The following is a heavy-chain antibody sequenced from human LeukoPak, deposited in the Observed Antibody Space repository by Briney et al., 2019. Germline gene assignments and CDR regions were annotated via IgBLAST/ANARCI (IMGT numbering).Heavy chain of an antibody. Sequence: ASVKVSCKASGYTFTGYYIRWVRQAPGQGLEWMGWINPNSGGTNYAQKFQGRVTMTRDTSISTAYMELSRLRSDDTAVYYCAMRSLYYYDSSDPGYFDYWGQGTLVTVSS. D-gene: IGHD3-22*01. V-gene: IGHV1-2*02. CDR1: GYTFTGYY. CDR2: INPNSGGT. CDR3: AMRSLYYYDSSDPGYFDY. J-gene: IGHJ4*02.